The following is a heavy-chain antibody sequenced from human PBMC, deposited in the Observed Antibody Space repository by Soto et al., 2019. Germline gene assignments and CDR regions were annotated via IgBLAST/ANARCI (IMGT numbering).Heavy chain of an antibody. Sequence: GGSLRLSCAVSGFTFRSYAMSWVRQVPGKGLEWVSGISGSGGSTYYADSVKGRFTMSRDNSKNTLYLQMNSLRAEDTAVYYCAKDRGGSLPAYYFDYWGQGTLVTVSS. D-gene: IGHD2-15*01. CDR3: AKDRGGSLPAYYFDY. CDR1: GFTFRSYA. J-gene: IGHJ4*02. V-gene: IGHV3-23*01. CDR2: ISGSGGST.